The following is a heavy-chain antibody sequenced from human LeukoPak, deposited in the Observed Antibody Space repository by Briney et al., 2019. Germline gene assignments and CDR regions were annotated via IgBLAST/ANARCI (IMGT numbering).Heavy chain of an antibody. V-gene: IGHV1-2*02. D-gene: IGHD5-12*01. CDR1: GYTFTGYY. J-gene: IGHJ4*02. CDR3: ARGTARGYSGYDFDY. CDR2: INPNSGGT. Sequence: ASVKVSCKASGYTFTGYYMHWVRQAPGQGLEWMGWINPNSGGTNYAQKFQGRVTMTRDTSISTAYMELGRLRSDDTAVYYCARGTARGYSGYDFDYWGQGTLVTVSS.